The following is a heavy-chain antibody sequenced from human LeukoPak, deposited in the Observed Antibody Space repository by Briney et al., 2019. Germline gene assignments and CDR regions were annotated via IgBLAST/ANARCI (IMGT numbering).Heavy chain of an antibody. J-gene: IGHJ4*02. CDR1: GFSFSSYE. Sequence: PGGSLRLSCAASGFSFSSYEMNWVRQAPGKGLEWVSYISSSGSTIYYADSVKGRFTISRDNAKNSLYLQMNSLRAEDTAVYYCARGSITMIVVAHFDYWGQGTLVTVSS. D-gene: IGHD3-22*01. CDR2: ISSSGSTI. V-gene: IGHV3-48*03. CDR3: ARGSITMIVVAHFDY.